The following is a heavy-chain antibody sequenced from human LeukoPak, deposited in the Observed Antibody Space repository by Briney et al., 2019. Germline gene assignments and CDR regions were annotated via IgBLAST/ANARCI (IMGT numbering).Heavy chain of an antibody. J-gene: IGHJ4*02. Sequence: GRSLRLSCAASGFTFSSYGMHWGRQAPGKGLEWVAVISYDGSNKYYADSVKGRFTISRDNSKNTLYLQMNSLRAEDTAVYYCAKGRELSYWGQGTLVTVSS. CDR3: AKGRELSY. V-gene: IGHV3-30*18. CDR1: GFTFSSYG. D-gene: IGHD1-26*01. CDR2: ISYDGSNK.